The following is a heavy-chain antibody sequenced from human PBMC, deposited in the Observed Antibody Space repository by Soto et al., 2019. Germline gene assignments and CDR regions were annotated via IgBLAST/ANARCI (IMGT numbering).Heavy chain of an antibody. CDR3: ARGRIVGATTHFDY. CDR2: INPKSGGT. J-gene: IGHJ4*02. D-gene: IGHD1-26*01. Sequence: QVQLVQSGAEVKNPGASVKVSCKASGYTFSGHYMHWVRQAPGQGLEWMGWINPKSGGTNYAQKFQGWVTMTRDTSISTAYMELRRLRSDDTAVYYCARGRIVGATTHFDYWGQGSLVTVSS. CDR1: GYTFSGHY. V-gene: IGHV1-2*04.